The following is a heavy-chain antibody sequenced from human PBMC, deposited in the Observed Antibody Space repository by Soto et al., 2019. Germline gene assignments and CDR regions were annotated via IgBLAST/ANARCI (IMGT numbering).Heavy chain of an antibody. CDR3: AREVTTGVTEGLNYYYGMDV. Sequence: KPAGSLSLTCTVSGGSISSGDYYWSWIRQPPGMGLGWIVYIYYSGSTYYNSSLKSRVTISVDTSKNQFSLKLSSVTAADTAVYYCAREVTTGVTEGLNYYYGMDVWGQGTMVTVSS. D-gene: IGHD4-17*01. CDR1: GGSISSGDYY. J-gene: IGHJ6*02. CDR2: IYYSGST. V-gene: IGHV4-30-4*01.